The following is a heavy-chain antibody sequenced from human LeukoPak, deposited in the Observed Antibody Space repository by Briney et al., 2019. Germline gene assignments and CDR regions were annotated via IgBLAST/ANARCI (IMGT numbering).Heavy chain of an antibody. CDR2: INHSGST. V-gene: IGHV4-34*01. CDR3: ARLFPLRAYYYYMDV. J-gene: IGHJ6*03. Sequence: SETLSLTCAVYGGSSSGYYWSWIRQPPGKGLEWIGEINHSGSTNYNPSLKSRVTISVDTSKNQFSLKLSSVTAADTAVYYCARLFPLRAYYYYMDVWGKGTTVTISS. CDR1: GGSSSGYY.